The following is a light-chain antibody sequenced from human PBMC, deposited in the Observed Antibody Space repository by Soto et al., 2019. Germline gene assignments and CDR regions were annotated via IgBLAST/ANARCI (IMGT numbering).Light chain of an antibody. V-gene: IGKV3D-20*02. J-gene: IGKJ5*01. Sequence: EIVLTQSPGTLSLSPGERATLSCRASQSVSSSYLAWYQQKRGQAPRLLIHDASSRATGIADRFSGSGSGTDFTLTIRSLEPEDFAIYYCQQRANWPLTTFGHGTQLEIK. CDR1: QSVSSSY. CDR2: DAS. CDR3: QQRANWPLTT.